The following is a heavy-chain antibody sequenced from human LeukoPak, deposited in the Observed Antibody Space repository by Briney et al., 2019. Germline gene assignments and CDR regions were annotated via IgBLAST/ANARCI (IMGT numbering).Heavy chain of an antibody. CDR2: INPSAGST. CDR1: GYTFSTNY. D-gene: IGHD5-18*01. J-gene: IGHJ4*02. Sequence: ASVKVSCKPSGYTFSTNYIHWVRRAPGQGLQWMGIINPSAGSTTYAQNFQGRVTMTRDTSTSTVYMELSSLRSEDTAVYYCAGGVVVHEYTYGTFDYWGQGTLVTVSS. V-gene: IGHV1-46*01. CDR3: AGGVVVHEYTYGTFDY.